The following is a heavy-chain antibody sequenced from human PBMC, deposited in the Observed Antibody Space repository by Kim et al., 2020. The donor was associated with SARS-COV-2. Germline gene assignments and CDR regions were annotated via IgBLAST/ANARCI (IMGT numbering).Heavy chain of an antibody. Sequence: SETLSLTCTVSGGSISSGGYYWSWIRQHPGKGLEWIGYIYYSGSTYYNPSLKSRVTISVDTSKNQFSLKLSSVTAADTAVYYCARDTHYCSGGSCYYYYGMDVWGQGTTVTVSS. J-gene: IGHJ6*02. CDR2: IYYSGST. CDR1: GGSISSGGYY. D-gene: IGHD2-15*01. CDR3: ARDTHYCSGGSCYYYYGMDV. V-gene: IGHV4-31*03.